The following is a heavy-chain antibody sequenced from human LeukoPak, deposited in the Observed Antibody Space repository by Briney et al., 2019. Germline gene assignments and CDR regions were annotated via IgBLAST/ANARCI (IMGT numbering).Heavy chain of an antibody. CDR2: INDSGST. CDR1: GGSFSGYY. J-gene: IGHJ4*02. CDR3: ARDPHCTNGVCLDY. D-gene: IGHD2-8*01. V-gene: IGHV4-34*01. Sequence: PSETLSLTCAVYGGSFSGYYWSWIRQPPGKGLEWIGEINDSGSTNYNPSLKSRVTISVDTSKNQFSLKLSSVTAADTAVYYCARDPHCTNGVCLDYWGQGTLVTVSS.